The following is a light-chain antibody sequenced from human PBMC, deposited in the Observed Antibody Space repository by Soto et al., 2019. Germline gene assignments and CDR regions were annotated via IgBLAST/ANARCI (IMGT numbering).Light chain of an antibody. CDR1: QSFSISD. V-gene: IGKV3-20*01. Sequence: EVVLTQSPVTPSLSPGERATLSCRASQSFSISDLAWYQQKPGRAPRLLIYDASTRATGVPDRFSGSGSGTDFTLTISRLEPEDFAMYYCLQYHKSPWAFGQGTKVEV. J-gene: IGKJ1*01. CDR2: DAS. CDR3: LQYHKSPWA.